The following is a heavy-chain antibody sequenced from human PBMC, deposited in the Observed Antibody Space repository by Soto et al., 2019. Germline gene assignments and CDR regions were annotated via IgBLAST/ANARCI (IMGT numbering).Heavy chain of an antibody. J-gene: IGHJ6*02. CDR1: GYSFTTHW. Sequence: GESLKISCQCSGYSFTTHWITWVRQTPGKGLEWMGRIDPSNSYINYSPSFQGHATTSVDRSISTDYLQWSRLEASGNATEVCARHFSGPKEEYNAYYFYGLDPWGQGTMVTVSS. CDR2: IDPSNSYI. CDR3: ARHFSGPKEEYNAYYFYGLDP. D-gene: IGHD3-3*02. V-gene: IGHV5-10-1*01.